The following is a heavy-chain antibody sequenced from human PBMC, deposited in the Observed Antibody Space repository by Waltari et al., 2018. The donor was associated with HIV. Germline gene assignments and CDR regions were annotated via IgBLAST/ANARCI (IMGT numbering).Heavy chain of an antibody. CDR2: IGSKAYGVTT. V-gene: IGHV3-49*03. J-gene: IGHJ4*02. D-gene: IGHD3-3*01. CDR3: TRDGLYYDFWSGYPGY. CDR1: GFTFGDYV. Sequence: EVQLVESGGGLVQPGRSLRLSCTASGFTFGDYVMSWFRQAPGKGREWVGFIGSKAYGVTTEYAASVKGRFTISRDDSKSIAYLQMNSLKTEDTAVYYCTRDGLYYDFWSGYPGYWGQGTLVTVSS.